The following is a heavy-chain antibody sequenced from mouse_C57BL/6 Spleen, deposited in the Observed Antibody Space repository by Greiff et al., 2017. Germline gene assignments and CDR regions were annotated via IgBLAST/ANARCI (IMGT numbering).Heavy chain of an antibody. J-gene: IGHJ4*01. D-gene: IGHD1-1*01. Sequence: VQLQQPGAELVKPGASVKLSCKASGYTFTSYWMHWVKQRPGQGLEWIGMFHPNSGSTNYNEKFKSTATLTVDKSSSTAYMQLSSLTSEDSAVYYCARLDYYGSYYYAMDYWGQGTSVTVSS. CDR3: ARLDYYGSYYYAMDY. CDR1: GYTFTSYW. CDR2: FHPNSGST. V-gene: IGHV1-64*01.